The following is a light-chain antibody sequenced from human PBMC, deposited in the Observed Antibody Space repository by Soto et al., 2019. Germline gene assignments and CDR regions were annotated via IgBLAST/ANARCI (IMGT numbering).Light chain of an antibody. CDR3: QQYYGTPLGS. J-gene: IGKJ2*01. CDR1: QSVLFSSNNLNY. Sequence: DIVMTQSPDSLAVSLGERATINCKSSQSVLFSSNNLNYLAWYQQKPGQPPKLLIYWASTRESGVPDRFSGSGSGTDFTLTISSLQAEDVAVYYCQQYYGTPLGSFGQGTKLEIK. CDR2: WAS. V-gene: IGKV4-1*01.